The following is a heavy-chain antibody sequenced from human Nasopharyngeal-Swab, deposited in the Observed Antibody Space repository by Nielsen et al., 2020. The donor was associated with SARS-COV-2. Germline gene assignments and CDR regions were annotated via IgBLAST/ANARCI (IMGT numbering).Heavy chain of an antibody. J-gene: IGHJ2*01. Sequence: GESLKISCAASGFPFRNYYMTWVRQPPGKGLEWVANIKQGGSEQFYVASVKGRFTISRDDAKSSVYLQMNSLRAEDPAVYYCASRGASADPSTRDLPFSRRTFDLWGRGTLVTVSS. CDR1: GFPFRNYY. CDR3: ASRGASADPSTRDLPFSRRTFDL. CDR2: IKQGGSEQ. D-gene: IGHD6-13*01. V-gene: IGHV3-7*02.